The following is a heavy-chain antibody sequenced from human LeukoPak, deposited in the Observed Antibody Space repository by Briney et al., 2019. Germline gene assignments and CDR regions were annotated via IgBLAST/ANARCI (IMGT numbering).Heavy chain of an antibody. D-gene: IGHD3-22*01. J-gene: IGHJ4*02. V-gene: IGHV4-31*03. Sequence: SETPSLTCTVSGGSISSGGYYWSWIRQHPGKGLEWIGYIYYSGSTYYNPSLKSRVTISVDASKNQFSLKLSSVTAADTAVYYCASSYYYDSSGYYYRTAPLDYWGQGTLVTVSS. CDR2: IYYSGST. CDR3: ASSYYYDSSGYYYRTAPLDY. CDR1: GGSISSGGYY.